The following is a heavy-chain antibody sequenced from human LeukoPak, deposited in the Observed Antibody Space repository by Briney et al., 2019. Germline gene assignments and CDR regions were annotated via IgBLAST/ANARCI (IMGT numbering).Heavy chain of an antibody. D-gene: IGHD6-13*01. J-gene: IGHJ5*02. CDR1: GRSISSAGYY. V-gene: IGHV4-31*03. CDR3: ARATGGAAAADFDP. Sequence: SQTLSLTCTVAGRSISSAGYYSSWIRQRPGKGLEWMGFIYYSGTTYYNPSLKSRVFISLNTSQNQVSLQLSSVTAADTAVYYCARATGGAAAADFDPWGQGTLVTVSS. CDR2: IYYSGTT.